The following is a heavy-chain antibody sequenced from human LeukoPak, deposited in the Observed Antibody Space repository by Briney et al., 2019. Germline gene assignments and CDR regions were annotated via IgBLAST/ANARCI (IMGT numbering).Heavy chain of an antibody. CDR1: GGSISSSSHY. J-gene: IGHJ4*02. V-gene: IGHV4-39*07. Sequence: PSETLSLTCTVSGGSISSSSHYWGWIRQPPGKGLEWIGAVYYRGSTYYKPSLKSRVTISLDTSKNQFFLKLSSVTAADTAVYYCASLRRSQKPDQTYGLDYWGQGTLVTVSS. D-gene: IGHD4-17*01. CDR3: ASLRRSQKPDQTYGLDY. CDR2: VYYRGST.